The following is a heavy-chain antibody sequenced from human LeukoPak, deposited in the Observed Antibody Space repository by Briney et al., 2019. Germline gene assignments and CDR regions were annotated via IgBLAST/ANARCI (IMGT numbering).Heavy chain of an antibody. Sequence: SETLSLTCAVYGGSFSGYYWSWIRQPPGKGLEWIGSISHSGSTYYNPSLKSRVTISVDTSKNQFSLKVSSVTAADTAVYYCAADGPGIAVTGTRWFDPWGQGTLVTVSS. V-gene: IGHV4-34*01. D-gene: IGHD6-19*01. CDR3: AADGPGIAVTGTRWFDP. CDR1: GGSFSGYY. J-gene: IGHJ5*02. CDR2: ISHSGST.